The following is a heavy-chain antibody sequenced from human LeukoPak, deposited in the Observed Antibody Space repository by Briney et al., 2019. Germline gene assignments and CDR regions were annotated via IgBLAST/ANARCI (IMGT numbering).Heavy chain of an antibody. V-gene: IGHV1-69-2*01. CDR1: GYTFTDYY. Sequence: ASVKVSCKVSGYTFTDYYMHWVQQAPGKGLEWMGLVDPEDGETIYAEKFKGRVTITADTSTNTAYMELSSLRSEDTAVYYCATLSATVVTDYWGQGTLVTVSS. CDR2: VDPEDGET. J-gene: IGHJ4*02. CDR3: ATLSATVVTDY. D-gene: IGHD4-23*01.